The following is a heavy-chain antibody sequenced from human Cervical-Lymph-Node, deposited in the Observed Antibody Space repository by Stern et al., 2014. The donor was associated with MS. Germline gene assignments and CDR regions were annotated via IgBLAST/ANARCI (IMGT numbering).Heavy chain of an antibody. CDR2: SYYSGST. D-gene: IGHD6-13*01. V-gene: IGHV4-31*03. CDR3: ARDDRGSSWYRFDF. Sequence: QLQLQESGPGVAKPSQTLSLTCTVSGGSISTDGYYWTWIRQHPGKGLEWIGYSYYSGSTYYNPSLKSRVTMSLDTSKNQFSLNLSSVTAADTAIYYCARDDRGSSWYRFDFWGQGTLVTVSS. J-gene: IGHJ4*02. CDR1: GGSISTDGYY.